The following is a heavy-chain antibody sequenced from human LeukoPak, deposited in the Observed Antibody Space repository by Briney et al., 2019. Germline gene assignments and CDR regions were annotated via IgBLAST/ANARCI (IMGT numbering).Heavy chain of an antibody. CDR1: GFTFTSSA. V-gene: IGHV1-58*02. J-gene: IGHJ5*02. D-gene: IGHD6-13*01. CDR3: ARDLYGSSWKGDHWFDP. Sequence: SVKVSCKASGFTFTSSAMQWVRQAREQRLEWIGWIVVGSGNTNYAQKFQGRVTMTRDTSISTAYMELSRLRSDDTAVYYCARDLYGSSWKGDHWFDPWGQGTLVTVSS. CDR2: IVVGSGNT.